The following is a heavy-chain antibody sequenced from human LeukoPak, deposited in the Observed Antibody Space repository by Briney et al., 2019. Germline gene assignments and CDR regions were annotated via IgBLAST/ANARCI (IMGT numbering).Heavy chain of an antibody. J-gene: IGHJ4*02. CDR1: GFTFSTYG. CDR2: IWYDGSNK. V-gene: IGHV3-33*03. CDR3: AKGSNGDYDN. Sequence: GGSLRLSCVASGFTFSTYGMHWVRQAPGKGLEWVAVIWYDGSNKYYADSVKGRFTISRDNSKNMMYLQMDSLGVDDTAIYYCAKGSNGDYDNWGQGTLVTVSS. D-gene: IGHD4-17*01.